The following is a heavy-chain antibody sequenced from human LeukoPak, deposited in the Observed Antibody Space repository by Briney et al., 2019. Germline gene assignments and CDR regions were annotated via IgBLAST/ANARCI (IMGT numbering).Heavy chain of an antibody. CDR3: ARIGYNWNDGASFDY. V-gene: IGHV4-39*01. Sequence: PSETLSLTCTVSGGSISSSSYYLGWIRQPPGKGLEWIGSIYYSGSTYYNPSLKSRATISVDTSKNQFSLKLSFVTAADTAVYYCARIGYNWNDGASFDYWGQGTLVTVSS. CDR2: IYYSGST. CDR1: GGSISSSSYY. D-gene: IGHD1-20*01. J-gene: IGHJ4*02.